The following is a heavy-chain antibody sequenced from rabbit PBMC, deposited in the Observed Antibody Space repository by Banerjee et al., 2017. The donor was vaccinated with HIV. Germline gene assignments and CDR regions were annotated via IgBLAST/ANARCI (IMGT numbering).Heavy chain of an antibody. J-gene: IGHJ4*01. CDR3: ARDRFAGSSVYGGGFNL. CDR1: GLDFSSNA. V-gene: IGHV1S40*01. D-gene: IGHD4-2*01. CDR2: IYADSSGST. Sequence: QSLEESGGDLVKPGASLTLTCTASGLDFSSNAMCWVRQAPGKGLEWIACIYADSSGSTYYASWAKGRFTISKTSSTTVTLQMTSLTAADTATYFCARDRFAGSSVYGGGFNLWGPGT.